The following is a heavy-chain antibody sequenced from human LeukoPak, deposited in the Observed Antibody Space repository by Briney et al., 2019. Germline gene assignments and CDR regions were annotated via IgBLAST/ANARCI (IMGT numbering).Heavy chain of an antibody. J-gene: IGHJ4*02. CDR2: IKQDGSEK. Sequence: GGSLRLSCAASGFTFSSYWMSWVRQAPGKGLEWVANIKQDGSEKYYVDSVKGRFTISRDNAKNSLYLQMNSLRAEDTAMYYCARDRPGGNYRNWGQGTLVTVSS. V-gene: IGHV3-7*01. CDR3: ARDRPGGNYRN. CDR1: GFTFSSYW. D-gene: IGHD4-11*01.